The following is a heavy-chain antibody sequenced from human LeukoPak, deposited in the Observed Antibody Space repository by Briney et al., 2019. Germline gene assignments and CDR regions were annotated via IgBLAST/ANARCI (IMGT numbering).Heavy chain of an antibody. V-gene: IGHV6-1*01. D-gene: IGHD6-19*01. CDR2: TYYRSKWFS. J-gene: IGHJ5*02. Sequence: SQTLSLTCAISGDSVSSNTATWNWIRQSPSRGLEWLGRTYYRSKWFSDYALSVKSRIMINPDTSKNQFSLKLSSVTAADTAVYYCARALGSGWYLFWFDPWGQGTLVTVSS. CDR1: GDSVSSNTAT. CDR3: ARALGSGWYLFWFDP.